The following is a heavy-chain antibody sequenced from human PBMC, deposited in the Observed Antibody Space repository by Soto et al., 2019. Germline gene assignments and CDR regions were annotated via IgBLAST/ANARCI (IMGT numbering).Heavy chain of an antibody. J-gene: IGHJ1*01. CDR2: IYHSGST. D-gene: IGHD6-13*01. CDR3: AREGRYSSSWYDLDEYFQH. Sequence: QVQLQESGPGLVKPSGTLSLTCAVSGGSISSSNWWSWVRQPPGKGLEWIGEIYHSGSTNYNPSLKSRVTISVDKSKNHFSLKLSSVTAADTAVYYCAREGRYSSSWYDLDEYFQHWGQGTLVTVSS. V-gene: IGHV4-4*02. CDR1: GGSISSSNW.